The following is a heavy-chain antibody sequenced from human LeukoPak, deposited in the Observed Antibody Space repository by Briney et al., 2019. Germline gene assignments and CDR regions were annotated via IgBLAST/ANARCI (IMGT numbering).Heavy chain of an antibody. CDR3: ARDLGSGMDV. Sequence: GGSLRLSCAASGFTFSYYWMSWVRQAPGKGLGWVANIKQGGSEKYSVDSVKGRFTISRDNAKNSLYLQMNSLRVEDTAVYYRARDLGSGMDVWGQGTTVIVSS. V-gene: IGHV3-7*01. J-gene: IGHJ6*02. CDR1: GFTFSYYW. CDR2: IKQGGSEK. D-gene: IGHD2-15*01.